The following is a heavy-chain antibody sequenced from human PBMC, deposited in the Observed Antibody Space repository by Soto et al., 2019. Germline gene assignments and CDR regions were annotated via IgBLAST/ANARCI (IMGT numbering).Heavy chain of an antibody. CDR2: ISYDGSNK. V-gene: IGHV3-30*18. CDR1: GFTFSSYG. Sequence: PGGSLRLSCAASGFTFSSYGMHWVRQAPGKGLEWVAVISYDGSNKYYADSVKGRFTISRDNSKNTLYLQMNSLRAEDTAVYYCAKDASVGATSLDYWGQGTLVTAPQ. D-gene: IGHD1-26*01. CDR3: AKDASVGATSLDY. J-gene: IGHJ4*02.